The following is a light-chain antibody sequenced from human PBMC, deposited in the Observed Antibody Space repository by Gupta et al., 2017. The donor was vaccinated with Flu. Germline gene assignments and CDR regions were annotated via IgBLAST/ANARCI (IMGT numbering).Light chain of an antibody. V-gene: IGLV3-10*01. CDR1: ALSKKY. CDR3: YSRDNSGHHWV. Sequence: SYELTQPPSVSVSPGQTARITCSGDALSKKYSYWYQRKSGQAPELVIYEDNKRPSGIPERISGSISGTMATLTISGAQVEDEADYFCYSRDNSGHHWVFGGGTKLTVL. CDR2: EDN. J-gene: IGLJ3*02.